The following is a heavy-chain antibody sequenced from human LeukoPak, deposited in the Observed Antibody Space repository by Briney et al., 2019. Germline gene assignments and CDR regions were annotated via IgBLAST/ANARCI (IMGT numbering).Heavy chain of an antibody. CDR1: GYTFTSYA. CDR2: INTNTGNP. D-gene: IGHD2-8*01. Sequence: ASVKVSCKASGYTFTSYAMNWVRQAPGQGLEWMGWINTNTGNPTYAQGFTGRFVFSLDTSVSTAYLQISSLKAEDTAVYYCAREASLGGYCTNGVRFGDYWGQGTLVTVSS. J-gene: IGHJ4*02. CDR3: AREASLGGYCTNGVRFGDY. V-gene: IGHV7-4-1*02.